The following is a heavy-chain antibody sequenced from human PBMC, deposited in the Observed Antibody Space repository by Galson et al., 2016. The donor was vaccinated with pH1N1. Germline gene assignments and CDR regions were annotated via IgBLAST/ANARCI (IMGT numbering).Heavy chain of an antibody. CDR2: ISDDGSNK. CDR1: RFTFSTYA. J-gene: IGHJ2*01. V-gene: IGHV3-30*04. CDR3: AKGDYSDYVGYFDL. D-gene: IGHD4-11*01. Sequence: SLRLSCAASRFTFSTYAMHWVRQAPGEGLEWVAVISDDGSNKYYADSVKGRFTISRDNSKNTLYLQMNSLRAEDTAVYYCAKGDYSDYVGYFDLWGRGTLVTVSS.